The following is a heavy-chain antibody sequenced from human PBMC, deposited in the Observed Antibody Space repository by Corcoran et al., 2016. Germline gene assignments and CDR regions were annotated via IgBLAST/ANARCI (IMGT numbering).Heavy chain of an antibody. D-gene: IGHD2-15*01. CDR2: IYPGDSDT. V-gene: IGHV5-51*01. Sequence: EVQLVQSGAEVTKPGESLEISCKGSGYSFTSYWIGWVRQMPGKGLEWVGIIYPGDSDTRYSPSFLGQVTISADKSISTAYLQWSSLKASDTAMYYCARLTDCSGGSCYSFHFDYWGQGTLVTVSS. CDR1: GYSFTSYW. CDR3: ARLTDCSGGSCYSFHFDY. J-gene: IGHJ4*02.